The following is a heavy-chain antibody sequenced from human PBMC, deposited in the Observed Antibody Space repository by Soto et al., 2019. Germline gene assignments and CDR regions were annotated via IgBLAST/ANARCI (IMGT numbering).Heavy chain of an antibody. Sequence: QVQLVQSGAEAKKPGASVKVSCKASGYTFTRYYMHWVRQAPGQGLEWMGMINPSGGSTTYAQNFQGRGTMTRDTSTSTIYMDLSSLRSEDTAVYYCTRTLTPNPAEYFQHWGQGTLVTVSS. J-gene: IGHJ1*01. D-gene: IGHD3-16*01. CDR3: TRTLTPNPAEYFQH. CDR2: INPSGGST. CDR1: GYTFTRYY. V-gene: IGHV1-46*03.